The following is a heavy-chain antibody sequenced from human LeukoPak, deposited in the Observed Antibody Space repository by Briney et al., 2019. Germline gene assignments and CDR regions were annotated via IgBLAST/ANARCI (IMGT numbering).Heavy chain of an antibody. D-gene: IGHD3-22*01. CDR3: AKDVGEVVITSHFDY. CDR2: ISGSGGST. CDR1: GFTFSSYA. V-gene: IGHV3-23*01. Sequence: PGGSLRLSCAASGFTFSSYAMSWVRQAPGKGLEWVSAISGSGGSTYYADSVKGRFTISRDNSKNTLYLQMNSLRAEDTAVYYCAKDVGEVVITSHFDYWGQGTLVTVSS. J-gene: IGHJ4*02.